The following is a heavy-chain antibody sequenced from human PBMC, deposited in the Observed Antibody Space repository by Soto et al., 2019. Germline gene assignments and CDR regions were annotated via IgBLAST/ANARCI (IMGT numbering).Heavy chain of an antibody. D-gene: IGHD4-17*01. CDR2: INQSGGT. Sequence: KASETLSLTCAVYGGSFSDYYWNWIRQPPGKGLEWIGEINQSGGTHYNPSLKSRVTISVDTSRNQFSLKLTSVTVADTAVYYCARITYGDSFYGLDVWGQGTTVTVSS. V-gene: IGHV4-34*01. J-gene: IGHJ6*02. CDR3: ARITYGDSFYGLDV. CDR1: GGSFSDYY.